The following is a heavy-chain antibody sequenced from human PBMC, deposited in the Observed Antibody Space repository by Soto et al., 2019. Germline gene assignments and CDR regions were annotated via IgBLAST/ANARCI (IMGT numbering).Heavy chain of an antibody. D-gene: IGHD6-6*01. Sequence: QVQLVQSGAEVKKPGSSVKVSCKASGGTFRSYAISWVRQAPGQGLEWMGGIIPIFGTANYAQKFQGRVTITADESTSTAYMELSSLRSEDTAVYYCAREQVAARPAAYYYGMDVWGQGTTVTVSS. CDR1: GGTFRSYA. CDR2: IIPIFGTA. V-gene: IGHV1-69*12. CDR3: AREQVAARPAAYYYGMDV. J-gene: IGHJ6*02.